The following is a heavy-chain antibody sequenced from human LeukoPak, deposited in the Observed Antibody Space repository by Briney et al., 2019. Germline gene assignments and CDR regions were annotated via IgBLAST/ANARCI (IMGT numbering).Heavy chain of an antibody. CDR3: ARSTSDDYGDS. J-gene: IGHJ5*01. V-gene: IGHV3-21*01. CDR1: GFTLSHYA. CDR2: IRSSSGYI. D-gene: IGHD4-17*01. Sequence: KPGGSLRLSCSMSGFTLSHYAMSWVRQAPGKGLEWVSSIRSSSGYIYYADSVKGRFTISRDNAKNSLYLQMNSLRAEDTAVYYCARSTSDDYGDSWGQGTLVTVSS.